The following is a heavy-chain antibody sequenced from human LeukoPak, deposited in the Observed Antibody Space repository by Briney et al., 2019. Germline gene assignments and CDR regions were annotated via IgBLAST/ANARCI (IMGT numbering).Heavy chain of an antibody. J-gene: IGHJ2*01. Sequence: ASVKVSCKASGYTFTSYYMHWVRQAPGQGLEWMGIINPSGGSTSYAQKFQGRVTMTRDTSTSTVYMELSRLRSDDTAVYYCARVGSGGSSLVSSDLWGRGTLVTVSS. D-gene: IGHD2-15*01. V-gene: IGHV1-46*01. CDR3: ARVGSGGSSLVSSDL. CDR1: GYTFTSYY. CDR2: INPSGGST.